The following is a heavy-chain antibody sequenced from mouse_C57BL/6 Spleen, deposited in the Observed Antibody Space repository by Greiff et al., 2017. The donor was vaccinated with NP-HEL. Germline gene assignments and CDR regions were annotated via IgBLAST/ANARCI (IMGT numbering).Heavy chain of an antibody. CDR3: AREGLSFAY. CDR2: ISYDGSN. J-gene: IGHJ3*01. CDR1: GYSITSGYY. Sequence: EVKLQESGPGLVKPSQSLSLTCSVTGYSITSGYYWNWIRQFPGNLLAWMGYISYDGSNNYNPSLKNRISITRDTSKNQFFLQLNSVTTEDTATYYCAREGLSFAYWGQGTLVTVSA. V-gene: IGHV3-6*01.